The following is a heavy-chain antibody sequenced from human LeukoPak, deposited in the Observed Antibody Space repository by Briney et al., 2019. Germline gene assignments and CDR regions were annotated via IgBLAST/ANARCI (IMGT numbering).Heavy chain of an antibody. J-gene: IGHJ3*02. V-gene: IGHV5-51*01. CDR1: GYSFTSYW. D-gene: IGHD2-15*01. Sequence: GESLKISCKGAGYSFTSYWIGWVRQMPGKGLEWMGIIYPGDSDTRYSPAFQGQVTISADKSIRTAYLQWSSLKASATAMYYCARAYCSGGSCYRPFDIWGQGTMVTVSS. CDR2: IYPGDSDT. CDR3: ARAYCSGGSCYRPFDI.